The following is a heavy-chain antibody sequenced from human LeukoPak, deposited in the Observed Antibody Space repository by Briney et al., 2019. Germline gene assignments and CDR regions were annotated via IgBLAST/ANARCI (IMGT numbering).Heavy chain of an antibody. CDR1: GFTFSSYG. CDR3: ARDKGGAFDI. V-gene: IGHV3-33*01. Sequence: GGSLRLSCAASGFTFSSYGMHWVRQAPGKGLEWVAVIWYDGSNKYYAGSVKGRFTISRDNSKNPLYLQMNGLRAEDTAVYYCARDKGGAFDIWGQGTMVTVSS. J-gene: IGHJ3*02. CDR2: IWYDGSNK.